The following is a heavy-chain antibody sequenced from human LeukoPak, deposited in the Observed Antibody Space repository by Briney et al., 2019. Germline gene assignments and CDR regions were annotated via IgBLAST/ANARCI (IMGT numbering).Heavy chain of an antibody. Sequence: GGSLRLSCAASGFTFSSYWMHWVRQAPGKGLVWVSRINSDGGSTSYTDSVKGRFTISRDNAKNTLYLQMNSLRAEDTAVYYCVRRSAAEDAFDIWGQGTKVTVSS. CDR1: GFTFSSYW. CDR3: VRRSAAEDAFDI. V-gene: IGHV3-74*01. J-gene: IGHJ3*02. CDR2: INSDGGST. D-gene: IGHD1-14*01.